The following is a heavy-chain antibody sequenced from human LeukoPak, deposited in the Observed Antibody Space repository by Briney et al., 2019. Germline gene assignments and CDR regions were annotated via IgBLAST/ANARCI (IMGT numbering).Heavy chain of an antibody. CDR3: AKDGYSYGYGY. CDR2: VSGSGGST. V-gene: IGHV3-23*01. Sequence: GGSLRLSCAASGFTFSSYAMSWVRQAPGKGLEWVSAVSGSGGSTYYADSVKGRFTISRDNSKNTLYLQMNSLRAEDTAVYYCAKDGYSYGYGYWGQGTLVTVSS. J-gene: IGHJ4*02. D-gene: IGHD5-18*01. CDR1: GFTFSSYA.